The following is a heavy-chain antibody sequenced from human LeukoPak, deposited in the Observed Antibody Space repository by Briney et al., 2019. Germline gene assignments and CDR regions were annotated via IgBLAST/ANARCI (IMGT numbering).Heavy chain of an antibody. CDR2: ISAYNGNS. V-gene: IGHV1-18*01. CDR3: ARVHSYCSTTSCLDY. J-gene: IGHJ4*02. D-gene: IGHD2-2*01. Sequence: ASVKVSCKASGYTFTSYGISWVRQAPGQGLEWMGWISAYNGNSNYAQKFQGRVAMTTDTSTSTGYMELRSLRSDDTAVYYCARVHSYCSTTSCLDYWGQGTLVTVSS. CDR1: GYTFTSYG.